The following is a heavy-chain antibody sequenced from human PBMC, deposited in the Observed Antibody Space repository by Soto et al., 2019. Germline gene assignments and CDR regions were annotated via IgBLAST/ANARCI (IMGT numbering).Heavy chain of an antibody. V-gene: IGHV1-8*01. CDR3: ARVSSIAARRSFDS. J-gene: IGHJ4*02. Sequence: QVQLVQSGTEVKTPGASVKVSCKASGYTFTSHDINWVRQATGQGLEWMGWLNPHNGKTGYAQRFQGRVTTTWNATTGTVYLELSSLRSEDTAMYYCARVSSIAARRSFDSWGQGTLVTVSS. D-gene: IGHD6-6*01. CDR1: GYTFTSHD. CDR2: LNPHNGKT.